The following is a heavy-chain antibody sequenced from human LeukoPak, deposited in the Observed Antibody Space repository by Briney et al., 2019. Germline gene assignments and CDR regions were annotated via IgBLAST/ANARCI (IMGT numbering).Heavy chain of an antibody. J-gene: IGHJ4*02. CDR3: ASSTMPVRRAYDQ. V-gene: IGHV4-61*02. Sequence: SETLSLTCTVSGGSISSSSYYWSWIRQPAGKGLEWIGRIQTSGSTNYNPSLKSRVTMSVDTSKNQFSLKLASVTAADTAVYYCASSTMPVRRAYDQWGQGTLVTVSS. CDR1: GGSISSSSYY. D-gene: IGHD2-2*01. CDR2: IQTSGST.